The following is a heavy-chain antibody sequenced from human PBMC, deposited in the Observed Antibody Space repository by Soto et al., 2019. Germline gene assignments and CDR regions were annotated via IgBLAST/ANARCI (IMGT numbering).Heavy chain of an antibody. CDR2: IYYSGST. CDR1: GGSISSGGYY. Sequence: PSETLSLTCTVSGGSISSGGYYWSWIRQHPGKGLEWIGYIYYSGSTYYNPSLKSRVTISVDTSKNQFSLKLSSVTAADTAVYYCARDADPDFYSSYGMDVWGQGTTVNVSS. D-gene: IGHD4-4*01. J-gene: IGHJ6*01. V-gene: IGHV4-31*03. CDR3: ARDADPDFYSSYGMDV.